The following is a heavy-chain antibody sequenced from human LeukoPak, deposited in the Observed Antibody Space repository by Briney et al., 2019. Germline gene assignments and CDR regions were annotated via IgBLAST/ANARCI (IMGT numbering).Heavy chain of an antibody. CDR3: ARDRYSSGWYFFDH. CDR2: TSGSGSTT. Sequence: GGSLRLSCVASGFTFSSHAMTWVRQAPGKGLEWVSATSGSGSTTYYTDSVKGRFTISRDNSKNTLYLQMNSLRAEDTAVYYCARDRYSSGWYFFDHWGQETPVTVSS. J-gene: IGHJ4*02. V-gene: IGHV3-23*01. D-gene: IGHD6-19*01. CDR1: GFTFSSHA.